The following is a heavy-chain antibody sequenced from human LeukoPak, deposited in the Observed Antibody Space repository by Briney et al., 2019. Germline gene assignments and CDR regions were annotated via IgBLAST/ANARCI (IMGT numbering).Heavy chain of an antibody. D-gene: IGHD4-17*01. J-gene: IGHJ5*02. CDR2: IYYSGST. CDR1: GGSISSGDYY. CDR3: ARDTDDYGDPRGFDL. Sequence: SQTLSLTCTVSGGSISSGDYYWSWIRQPPGKGLEWIGYIYYSGSTYYNPSLKSRVTISVDTSKNQFSLKLSSVTAADTAVYYCARDTDDYGDPRGFDLWGQGTLVTVSS. V-gene: IGHV4-30-4*01.